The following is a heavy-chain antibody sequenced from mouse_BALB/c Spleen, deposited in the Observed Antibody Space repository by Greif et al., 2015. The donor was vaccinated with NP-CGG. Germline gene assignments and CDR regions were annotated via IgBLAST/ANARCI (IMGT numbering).Heavy chain of an antibody. CDR1: GYTFTSYW. D-gene: IGHD2-1*01. J-gene: IGHJ2*01. CDR3: TRSEGNYYFDY. V-gene: IGHV1-69*02. Sequence: VQLQQSGAELVRPGASVKLSCKASGYTFTSYWINWVKQRPGQGLEWIGNIYPSDSYTNYNQKFKDKATLTVDKSSSTAYMQLSSTTSEDSAVYYCTRSEGNYYFDYWGQGTTLTVSS. CDR2: IYPSDSYT.